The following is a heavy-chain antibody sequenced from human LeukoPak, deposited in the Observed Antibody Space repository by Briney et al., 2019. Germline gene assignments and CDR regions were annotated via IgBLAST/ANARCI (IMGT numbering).Heavy chain of an antibody. D-gene: IGHD6-13*01. J-gene: IGHJ4*02. CDR1: GYTFTGYY. Sequence: ASVKVSCKASGYTFTGYYMHWVRQAPGQGLEWMGWINPNSGGTNYAQKFQGRVTMTRDTSISTAYMELSRLRSDDTAVYCCARSLIAAAGTFDYWGQGTLVTVSS. CDR3: ARSLIAAAGTFDY. V-gene: IGHV1-2*02. CDR2: INPNSGGT.